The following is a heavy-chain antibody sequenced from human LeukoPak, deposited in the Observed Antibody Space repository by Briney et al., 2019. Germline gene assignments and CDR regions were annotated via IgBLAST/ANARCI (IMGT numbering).Heavy chain of an antibody. Sequence: GGSLRLSCAASGFTFSSYAMHWVRQAPGKGLEWVAVISYDGSNKYYADSVKGRFTISRDNSKNTLYLQMNSLRAEDTAVYYCAKLYPPWHQTQYYFDYWGQGTLVTVSS. CDR1: GFTFSSYA. D-gene: IGHD2/OR15-2a*01. V-gene: IGHV3-30*04. CDR2: ISYDGSNK. CDR3: AKLYPPWHQTQYYFDY. J-gene: IGHJ4*02.